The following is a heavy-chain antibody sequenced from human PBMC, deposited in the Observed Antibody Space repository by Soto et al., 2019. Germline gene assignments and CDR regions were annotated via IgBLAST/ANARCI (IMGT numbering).Heavy chain of an antibody. CDR2: IYYSGST. J-gene: IGHJ6*03. Sequence: SETLSLTCTVSGGSISSYYWSWIRQPPGKGLEWIGSIYYSGSTYYNPSLKSRVTISVDTSKNQFSLKLSSVTAADTAVYYCATRAADYDFWSGDYSYYYNMDVWGKGTTVTVSS. V-gene: IGHV4-59*05. D-gene: IGHD3-3*01. CDR1: GGSISSYY. CDR3: ATRAADYDFWSGDYSYYYNMDV.